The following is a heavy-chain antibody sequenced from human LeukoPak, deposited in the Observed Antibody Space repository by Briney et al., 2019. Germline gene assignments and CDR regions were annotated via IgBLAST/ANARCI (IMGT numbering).Heavy chain of an antibody. J-gene: IGHJ4*02. V-gene: IGHV4-59*08. CDR1: GGSINNYY. D-gene: IGHD2/OR15-2a*01. Sequence: PSETLSLTCTVSGGSINNYYWSWVRHPPGAGLEWLAYIYYTGGTNYNPSLKTRLTISVDTSKNQFSLRLNSVTAADTAVYYCARFSQYYDSPTHYLDYWGQGILVTVSS. CDR3: ARFSQYYDSPTHYLDY. CDR2: IYYTGGT.